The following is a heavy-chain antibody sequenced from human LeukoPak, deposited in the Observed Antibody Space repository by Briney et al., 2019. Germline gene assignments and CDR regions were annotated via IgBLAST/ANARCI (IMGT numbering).Heavy chain of an antibody. CDR1: GSTFPKYG. J-gene: IGHJ4*02. V-gene: IGHV3-23*01. Sequence: GGSLRPSYAPSGSTFPKYGMSWVRQAPGKGLEWVSAITISATETYYADSVRGRFTISRDNSKNMVYLHMNNLRAEDTAVYYCAKGCRQGDDRSTYIYLTCWGQGTLVTVSS. CDR2: ITISATET. CDR3: AKGCRQGDDRSTYIYLTC. D-gene: IGHD1-26*01.